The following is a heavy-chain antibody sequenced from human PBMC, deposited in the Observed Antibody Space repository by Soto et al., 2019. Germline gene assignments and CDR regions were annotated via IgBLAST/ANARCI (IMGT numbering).Heavy chain of an antibody. CDR3: AKAEVSSSWSYYYYGMDV. D-gene: IGHD6-13*01. V-gene: IGHV3-23*01. J-gene: IGHJ6*02. CDR2: ISGSGGST. Sequence: EVQLLESGGGLVQPGGSLRLSCAASGFTFSSYAMSWVRQAPGKGLEWVSAISGSGGSTYYADSVKGRFTISRDNSKNTLYLQMNSLRAEDTAVYYWAKAEVSSSWSYYYYGMDVWGQGTTVTVSS. CDR1: GFTFSSYA.